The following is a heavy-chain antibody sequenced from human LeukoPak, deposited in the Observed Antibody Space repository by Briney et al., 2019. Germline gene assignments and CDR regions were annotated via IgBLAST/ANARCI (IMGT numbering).Heavy chain of an antibody. V-gene: IGHV1-18*01. CDR3: ARDNPVANDVFNI. Sequence: ASVKVSCKASGYTFTSYGISWVRQAPGQGLERMGWISAYNGNTNYAQKLQGRVTMTTDTSTSTAYMELRSLRSDDTAVYYCARDNPVANDVFNIWAKGTMVTVSS. J-gene: IGHJ3*02. CDR2: ISAYNGNT. CDR1: GYTFTSYG. D-gene: IGHD4-11*01.